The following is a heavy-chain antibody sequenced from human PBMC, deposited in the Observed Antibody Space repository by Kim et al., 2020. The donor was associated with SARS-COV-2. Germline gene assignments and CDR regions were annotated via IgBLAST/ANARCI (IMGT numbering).Heavy chain of an antibody. J-gene: IGHJ6*02. Sequence: GGSLRLSCAASGFTFSSYAMSWVRQAPGKGLEWVSSIIGSGSSTYYADSVKGRFTISRDNSKNTLYLQMSSLRAEDTAVYYCVKDEVDQTISWDYYYYGMDVWGPGTTVTVSS. V-gene: IGHV3-23*01. CDR3: VKDEVDQTISWDYYYYGMDV. CDR2: IIGSGSST. CDR1: GFTFSSYA. D-gene: IGHD1-26*01.